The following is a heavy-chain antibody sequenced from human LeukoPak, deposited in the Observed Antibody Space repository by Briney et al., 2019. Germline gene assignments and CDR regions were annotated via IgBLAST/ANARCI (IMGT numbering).Heavy chain of an antibody. CDR2: ISWNSGSI. CDR1: GFTFDDYA. V-gene: IGHV3-9*01. CDR3: AKDRYCSGGSCYWDAFDY. J-gene: IGHJ4*02. Sequence: GGSLRLPCAASGFTFDDYAMHWVRQAPGKGLEWVSGISWNSGSIGYADSVKGRFTISRDNAKNSLYLQMNSLRAEDTALYYCAKDRYCSGGSCYWDAFDYWGQGTLVTVSS. D-gene: IGHD2-15*01.